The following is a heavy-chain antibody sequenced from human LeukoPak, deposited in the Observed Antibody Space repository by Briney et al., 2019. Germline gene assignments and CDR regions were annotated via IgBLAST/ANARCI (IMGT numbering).Heavy chain of an antibody. CDR2: IGPRNSAA. J-gene: IGHJ4*02. Sequence: GASVKVSCKSSGFTFTGHYIHWVRQAPGQGLEWMGYIGPRNSAASYAEKFQGRVTMTRDTSLSTAYMELSRLTSDDTAVYYCAREGSDQLSKDFDYWSQGTLVTVSS. CDR1: GFTFTGHY. V-gene: IGHV1-2*02. D-gene: IGHD2-2*01. CDR3: AREGSDQLSKDFDY.